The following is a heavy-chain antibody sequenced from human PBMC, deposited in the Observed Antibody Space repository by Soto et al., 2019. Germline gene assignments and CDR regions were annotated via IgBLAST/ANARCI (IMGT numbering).Heavy chain of an antibody. D-gene: IGHD3-10*01. CDR1: GFTFSSYS. CDR2: ISSSSSYI. J-gene: IGHJ6*02. Sequence: LRLSCAASGFTFSSYSMNWVRQAPGKGLEWVSSISSSSSYIYYADSVKGRFTISRDNAKNSLYLQMNSLRAEDTAVYYCAREGVQHGSGPYYYYGMDVWGQGTTVTVSS. CDR3: AREGVQHGSGPYYYYGMDV. V-gene: IGHV3-21*01.